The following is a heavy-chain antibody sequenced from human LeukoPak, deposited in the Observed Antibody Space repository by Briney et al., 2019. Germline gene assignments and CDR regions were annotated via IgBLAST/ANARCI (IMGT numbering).Heavy chain of an antibody. V-gene: IGHV3-23*01. CDR3: AKDLVATTYRNAFDI. CDR2: ISGAGGTT. CDR1: GFTFSSYD. J-gene: IGHJ3*02. Sequence: GGSLRLSCAASGFTFSSYDMSWVRQAPGKGQEWVSYISGAGGTTYYADSVKGRFTISRDNSKNTMYLQMNSLRAEDTAVYYCAKDLVATTYRNAFDIWGQGTMVTVAS. D-gene: IGHD5-12*01.